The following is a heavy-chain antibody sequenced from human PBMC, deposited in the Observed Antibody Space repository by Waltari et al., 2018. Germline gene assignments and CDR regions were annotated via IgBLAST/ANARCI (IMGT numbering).Heavy chain of an antibody. CDR1: GYTFTGYY. V-gene: IGHV1-2*02. Sequence: QVQLVQSGAEVKKPGASVKVSCKASGYTFTGYYMHWVRQAPGQGLEWMGWINPNSGGTNYAQKFQGRVTMTRDTSISTAYMELSRLRSDDTAVYYCARDSRRSKYDYSNLTGGRGMDVWGQGTTVTVSS. D-gene: IGHD4-4*01. J-gene: IGHJ6*02. CDR2: INPNSGGT. CDR3: ARDSRRSKYDYSNLTGGRGMDV.